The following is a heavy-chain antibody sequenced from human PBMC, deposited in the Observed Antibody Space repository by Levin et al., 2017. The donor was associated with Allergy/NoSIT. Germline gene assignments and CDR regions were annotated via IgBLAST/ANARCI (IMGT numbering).Heavy chain of an antibody. CDR1: GFTFNIYT. CDR3: ARGPDI. Sequence: GESLKISCAASGFTFNIYTMSWVRQAPGKGLEWGSFISTTGSYIFYADSVKGRFSISRDNAKNSAYLQMNSLRVEDTAVYYCARGPDIWGEGTMVTVSS. V-gene: IGHV3-21*01. CDR2: ISTTGSYI. J-gene: IGHJ3*02.